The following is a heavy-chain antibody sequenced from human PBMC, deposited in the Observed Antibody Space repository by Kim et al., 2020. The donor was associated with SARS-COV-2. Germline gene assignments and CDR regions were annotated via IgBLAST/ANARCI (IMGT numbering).Heavy chain of an antibody. CDR3: ARVVPGNWFDP. CDR1: GGSISSGGYS. J-gene: IGHJ5*02. D-gene: IGHD2-2*01. CDR2: IYHSGST. Sequence: SETLSLTCAVSGGSISSGGYSWSWIRQPPGKGLEWIGYIYHSGSTYYNPTLKSRVTISVDRSKNQFSLKLSSVTAADTAVYYCARVVPGNWFDPWGQGTLVTVSS. V-gene: IGHV4-30-2*01.